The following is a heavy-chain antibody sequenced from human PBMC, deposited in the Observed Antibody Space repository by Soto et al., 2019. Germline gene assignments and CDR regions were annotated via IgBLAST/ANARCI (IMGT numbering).Heavy chain of an antibody. V-gene: IGHV3-48*01. J-gene: IGHJ5*02. D-gene: IGHD6-13*01. CDR1: GFTFSSYS. CDR2: ISSSSSTI. Sequence: GGSLRLSCAASGFTFSSYSMNWVRQAPGKGLEWVSYISSSSSTIYYADSVKGRFTISRDNAKNSLYLQMNSLRAEDTAVYYCARDVFIAAAGTRWFDPWGQGTLVTVSS. CDR3: ARDVFIAAAGTRWFDP.